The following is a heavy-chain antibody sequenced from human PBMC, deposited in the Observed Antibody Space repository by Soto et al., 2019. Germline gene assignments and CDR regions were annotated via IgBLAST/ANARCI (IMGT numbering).Heavy chain of an antibody. CDR2: INPNSGGT. V-gene: IGHV1-2*04. CDR3: ARQRGYSYGRGGDFDY. J-gene: IGHJ4*02. CDR1: GYTFTGYY. D-gene: IGHD5-18*01. Sequence: ASVKVSCKASGYTFTGYYMHWVRQAPGQGLEWMGWINPNSGGTNYAQKFQGWVTMTRDTSISTAYMELSRLRSDDRAVYYCARQRGYSYGRGGDFDYWGQGTLVTVSS.